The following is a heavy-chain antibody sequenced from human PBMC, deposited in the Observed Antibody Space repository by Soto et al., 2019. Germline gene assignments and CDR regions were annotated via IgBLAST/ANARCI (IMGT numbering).Heavy chain of an antibody. Sequence: PGESLKISCKGSGYSFTSYWIGWVRQMPGKGLEWMGIIYPGDSDTRYSPSFQGQVTISADKSISTAYLQWSSLKASDTAMYYCARLNTRVGVLYYYMDVWGKGPTVTVSS. D-gene: IGHD3-16*01. V-gene: IGHV5-51*01. CDR2: IYPGDSDT. J-gene: IGHJ6*03. CDR1: GYSFTSYW. CDR3: ARLNTRVGVLYYYMDV.